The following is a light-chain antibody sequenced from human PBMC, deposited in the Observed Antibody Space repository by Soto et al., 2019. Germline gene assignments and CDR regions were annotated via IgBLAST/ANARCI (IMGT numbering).Light chain of an antibody. CDR3: NSYTSSSTPVV. CDR2: DVS. V-gene: IGLV2-14*01. Sequence: QSALTQPASVSGSPGQSITISCTGTSSDVGGYNYVSWYQQHPGKAPKLMIYDVSYRPSGVSDRFSGSKSGNTASLTLSGLQAEDEAEYYCNSYTSSSTPVVFGGGTKVTVL. CDR1: SSDVGGYNY. J-gene: IGLJ2*01.